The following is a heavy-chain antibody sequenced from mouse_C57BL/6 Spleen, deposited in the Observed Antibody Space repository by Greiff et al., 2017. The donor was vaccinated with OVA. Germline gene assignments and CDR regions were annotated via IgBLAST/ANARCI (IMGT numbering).Heavy chain of an antibody. J-gene: IGHJ3*01. CDR2: ISYDGSN. D-gene: IGHD1-1*01. V-gene: IGHV3-6*01. Sequence: ESGPGLVKPSQSLSLTCSVTGYSITSGYYWNWIRQFPGNQLEWMGYISYDGSNNYNPSLKNRISITRDTSKNQFFLKLNSVTTEDTATYYGARDYYYGSSYFAYWGQGTLVTVSA. CDR1: GYSITSGYY. CDR3: ARDYYYGSSYFAY.